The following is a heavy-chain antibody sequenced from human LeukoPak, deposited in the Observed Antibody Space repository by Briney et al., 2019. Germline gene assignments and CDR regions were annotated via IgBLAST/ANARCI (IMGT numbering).Heavy chain of an antibody. J-gene: IGHJ6*04. CDR2: IKSKTDGGTT. CDR1: GFTFSNAW. Sequence: GGSLRLSCAASGFTFSNAWMSWVRQAPGKGLEWVGRIKSKTDGGTTDYAAPVKGRFTISRDDSKNTLYLQMNSLKTEDTAVYYCTTDLDFRGSQLLWFGELDYYYGMDVWGKGTTVTVSS. D-gene: IGHD3-10*01. V-gene: IGHV3-15*01. CDR3: TTDLDFRGSQLLWFGELDYYYGMDV.